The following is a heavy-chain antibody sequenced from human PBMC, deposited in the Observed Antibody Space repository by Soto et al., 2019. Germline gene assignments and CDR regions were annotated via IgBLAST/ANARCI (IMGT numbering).Heavy chain of an antibody. J-gene: IGHJ4*02. CDR1: GGSISGHY. CDR3: ARCNIAAALVY. D-gene: IGHD6-13*01. CDR2: INHSGRT. V-gene: IGHV4-34*01. Sequence: QVQLQQWGAGLLKPSETLSLTCAVYGGSISGHYWNWIRQPPGKGLEWIGEINHSGRTNYNPSLKSRVTISVDTSENEFSLNLGSVTAADAAVYFCARCNIAAALVYWGQGTLVTVSS.